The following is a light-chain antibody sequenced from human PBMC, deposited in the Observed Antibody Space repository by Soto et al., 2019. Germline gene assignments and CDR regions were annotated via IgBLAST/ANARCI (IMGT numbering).Light chain of an antibody. CDR2: NVY. CDR3: NSYTSSSTLV. J-gene: IGLJ2*01. V-gene: IGLV2-14*03. Sequence: QSVLTQPASVSGSPGQSITISCTGTSSDVGGYNFVSWYQQHPGKAPKLMLYNVYDRPSGISHRFSGSRSGNTASLTISGLQAEDEAHYYCNSYTSSSTLVFGGGTKLTFL. CDR1: SSDVGGYNF.